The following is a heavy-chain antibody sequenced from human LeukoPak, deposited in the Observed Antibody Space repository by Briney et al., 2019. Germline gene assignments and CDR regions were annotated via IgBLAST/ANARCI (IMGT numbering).Heavy chain of an antibody. CDR1: GFRFSSYW. CDR3: VRVFRDYLEAFDI. D-gene: IGHD4-11*01. J-gene: IGHJ3*02. V-gene: IGHV3-7*01. CDR2: TNQDGSEK. Sequence: PGGSLRLSCAASGFRFSSYWMSWVRQAPGKGLEWVANTNQDGSEKHYVDSVKGRISISRDNAKSSLYLQMNSLRAEDTAVYYCVRVFRDYLEAFDIWGQGTMVTVSS.